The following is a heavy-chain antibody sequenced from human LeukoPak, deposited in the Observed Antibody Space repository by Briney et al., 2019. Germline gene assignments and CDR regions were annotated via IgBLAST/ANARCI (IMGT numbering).Heavy chain of an antibody. CDR1: GGSISSYY. CDR3: ARHLVGATLFDY. Sequence: PSETLSLTCTVSGGSISSYYWSWIRQPPGKGLEWIGYIYYSGSTNYNPSLKSRVTISVDTSTNQFSLKLSSVTAADTAVYYCARHLVGATLFDYWGQGTLVTVSS. CDR2: IYYSGST. D-gene: IGHD1-26*01. J-gene: IGHJ4*02. V-gene: IGHV4-59*08.